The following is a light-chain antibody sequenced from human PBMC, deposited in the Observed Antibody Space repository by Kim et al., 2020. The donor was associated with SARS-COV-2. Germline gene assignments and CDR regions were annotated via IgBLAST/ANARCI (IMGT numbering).Light chain of an antibody. V-gene: IGKV4-1*01. CDR1: QTLYKSNNHNY. CDR2: WAS. Sequence: DIVMTQSPDSLTVSLGERATISCKSSQTLYKSNNHNYLSWYQQKPGQPPKLIIYWASTRESGVPDRFIGSGSGTDFTLTINSLQAEDVAFYYCQQYSTTPLTLGGGTKVDIK. J-gene: IGKJ4*01. CDR3: QQYSTTPLT.